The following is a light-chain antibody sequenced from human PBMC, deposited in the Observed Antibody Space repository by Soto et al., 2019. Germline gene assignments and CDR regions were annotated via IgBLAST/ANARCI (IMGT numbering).Light chain of an antibody. CDR1: QSLLHSDDYNY. CDR2: FGS. V-gene: IGKV2-28*01. CDR3: MQALQTPPT. J-gene: IGKJ1*01. Sequence: DIVMTQSPLSLPVTPGEPASISCRSSQSLLHSDDYNYLDWYLQKPGQSPQLLIYFGSYRASGVPDRFSGSGSGTDFTLKISRVEAEDVGDYYCMQALQTPPTFGQGTKVDIK.